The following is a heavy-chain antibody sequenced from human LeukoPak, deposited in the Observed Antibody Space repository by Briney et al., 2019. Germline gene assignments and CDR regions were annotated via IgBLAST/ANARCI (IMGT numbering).Heavy chain of an antibody. V-gene: IGHV3-23*01. J-gene: IGHJ4*02. CDR1: DFTFSSYV. CDR2: MSGNGGST. CDR3: ARRTWEWGFFDY. Sequence: GGSLRLSCAASDFTFSSYVMSWVGQAPGKGLEWVSAMSGNGGSTYYADSVKGRFTISRDNSKNTLYLQMNSLRAEDTAVYYCARRTWEWGFFDYWGQGTLVTVSS. D-gene: IGHD3-3*01.